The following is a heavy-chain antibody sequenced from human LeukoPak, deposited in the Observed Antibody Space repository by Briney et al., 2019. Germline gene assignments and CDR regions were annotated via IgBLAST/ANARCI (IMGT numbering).Heavy chain of an antibody. CDR2: ITASGTAM. D-gene: IGHD6-19*01. V-gene: IGHV3-48*01. J-gene: IGHJ4*02. CDR3: AKRAPLYSSTPGNYFDS. CDR1: GFTFSSYS. Sequence: GGSLRLSCAASGFTFSSYSMNWVRQAPGKGLEWVSHITASGTAMFYADSVKGRFTISRDNAKNSLYLQMNSLRAEDTAVYYCAKRAPLYSSTPGNYFDSWGQGTLVTVSS.